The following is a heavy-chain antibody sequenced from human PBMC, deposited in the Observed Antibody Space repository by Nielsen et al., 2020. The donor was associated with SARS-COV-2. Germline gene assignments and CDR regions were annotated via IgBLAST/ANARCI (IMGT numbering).Heavy chain of an antibody. Sequence: SVKVSCKASGATFSSYAISWVRQAPGQGLEWMGGIIPIFGTANYAQKFQGRVTITADESTSTAYMELSSLRSEDTAVYYCARGEGWLAPDAFDIWGQGTMVTVSS. CDR1: GATFSSYA. CDR2: IIPIFGTA. V-gene: IGHV1-69*13. CDR3: ARGEGWLAPDAFDI. D-gene: IGHD6-19*01. J-gene: IGHJ3*02.